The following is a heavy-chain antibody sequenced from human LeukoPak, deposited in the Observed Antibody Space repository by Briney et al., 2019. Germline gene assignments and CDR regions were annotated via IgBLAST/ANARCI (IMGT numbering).Heavy chain of an antibody. J-gene: IGHJ5*02. CDR3: ARDISARDEAWWFDP. V-gene: IGHV1-46*01. CDR1: GYTFTNNF. Sequence: ASVKVSCKAFGYTFTNNFMHWVRQAPGQGPEWRGLISPTGSFTAYAQKFQGRVTLTRDLSTSTDYLELRSLRSEDTAVYYCARDISARDEAWWFDPWGQGTLVTVSS. CDR2: ISPTGSFT. D-gene: IGHD5-24*01.